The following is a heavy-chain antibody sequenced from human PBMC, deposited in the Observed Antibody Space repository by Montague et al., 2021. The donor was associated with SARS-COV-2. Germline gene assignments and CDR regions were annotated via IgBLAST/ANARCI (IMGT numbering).Heavy chain of an antibody. Sequence: SETLSLTCTVSGGSISSFYWSWFRQPPGKGLEWIGYISDSGSTNYNPSLTSRVTMSVDTSKNQFSLKVNSVTAAATAVYYCARHYSATLPAGYWGQGTLVTVSS. V-gene: IGHV4-59*08. CDR2: ISDSGST. CDR1: GGSISSFY. CDR3: ARHYSATLPAGY. D-gene: IGHD2-15*01. J-gene: IGHJ4*02.